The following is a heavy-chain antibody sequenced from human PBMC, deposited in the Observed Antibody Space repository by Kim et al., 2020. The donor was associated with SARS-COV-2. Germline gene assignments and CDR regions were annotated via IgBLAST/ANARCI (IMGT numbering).Heavy chain of an antibody. Sequence: GGSLRLSCAASGFTFSSYDMHWVRQAPGKGLEWVAVISYDGRNKYYADSVKGRFTIFRDNSKNTLYLRMNSLRAEDTAVYYCAKGDYSSSSFFDQYYYNMDVWGQGTTVTVSS. D-gene: IGHD6-6*01. V-gene: IGHV3-30*18. CDR3: AKGDYSSSSFFDQYYYNMDV. J-gene: IGHJ6*02. CDR1: GFTFSSYD. CDR2: ISYDGRNK.